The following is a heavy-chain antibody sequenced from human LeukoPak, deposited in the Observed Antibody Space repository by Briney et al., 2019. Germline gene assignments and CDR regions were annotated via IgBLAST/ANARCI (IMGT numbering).Heavy chain of an antibody. D-gene: IGHD2-2*01. V-gene: IGHV3-30*02. CDR2: IRHDGSSK. CDR3: AKDRRSIVVVPAAHVFDY. Sequence: GGSLRLSCAASGFTFSAYGMHWVRQAPGKGLEWVAFIRHDGSSKFYADSVKGRFTNSRDNSKNTLYLQMNSLRAEDTAVYYCAKDRRSIVVVPAAHVFDYWGQGTLVTVSS. CDR1: GFTFSAYG. J-gene: IGHJ4*02.